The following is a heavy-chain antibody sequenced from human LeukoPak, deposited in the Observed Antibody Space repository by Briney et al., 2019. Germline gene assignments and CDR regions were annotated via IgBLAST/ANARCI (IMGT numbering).Heavy chain of an antibody. CDR2: ISYDGSNK. V-gene: IGHV3-30-3*01. CDR3: ARLYSYYYDSSSHPTSWDYYYGMDV. J-gene: IGHJ6*02. D-gene: IGHD3-22*01. Sequence: GGSLRLSCAASGFTFSSYAMHWVRQAPGKGLEWVAVISYDGSNKYYADSVKGRFTISRDNSKNTLYLQMNSLRAEDTAVYYCARLYSYYYDSSSHPTSWDYYYGMDVWGQGTTVTVSS. CDR1: GFTFSSYA.